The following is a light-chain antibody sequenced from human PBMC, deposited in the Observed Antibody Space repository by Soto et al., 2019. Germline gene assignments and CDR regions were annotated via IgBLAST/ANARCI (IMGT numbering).Light chain of an antibody. Sequence: DIQMTQSPSSLSASVGDRVTINCRASQGSNSYLARYQKKPGRVPELLIYAASTLQSGVASRFSGSGSGTAFSLTISILQPSDVSTYYWQRNGGAPRLTFGGWTKLEIK. CDR1: QGSNSY. CDR3: QRNGGAPRLT. V-gene: IGKV1-27*01. J-gene: IGKJ4*01. CDR2: AAS.